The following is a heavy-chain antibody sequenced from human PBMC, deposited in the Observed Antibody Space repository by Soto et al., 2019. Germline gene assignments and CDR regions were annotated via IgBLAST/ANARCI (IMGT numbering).Heavy chain of an antibody. J-gene: IGHJ6*02. D-gene: IGHD2-8*01. CDR1: GFTFSSYA. V-gene: IGHV3-23*01. CDR2: ISGSGGST. Sequence: AGGSLRLSCAASGFTFSSYAMSWVRQAPGKGLEWVSAISGSGGSTYYADSAKGRFTISRDNSKNTLYLQMNSLRAEDTAVYYCAKDPVNGGDYYYGMDVWGQGTTVTVSS. CDR3: AKDPVNGGDYYYGMDV.